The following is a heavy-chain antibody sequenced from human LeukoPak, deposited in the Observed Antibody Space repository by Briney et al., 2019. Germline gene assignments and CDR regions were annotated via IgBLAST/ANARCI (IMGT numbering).Heavy chain of an antibody. Sequence: SETLSLTCAVYGGSFGGYYWSWIRQPPGKGLEWIGEINHSGSTNYNPSLKSRVTISVDTSKNQFSLKLSSVTAADTAVYYCARVRGEVVPFDYWGQGTLSPSPQ. CDR1: GGSFGGYY. CDR3: ARVRGEVVPFDY. CDR2: INHSGST. V-gene: IGHV4-34*01. J-gene: IGHJ4*02. D-gene: IGHD3-22*01.